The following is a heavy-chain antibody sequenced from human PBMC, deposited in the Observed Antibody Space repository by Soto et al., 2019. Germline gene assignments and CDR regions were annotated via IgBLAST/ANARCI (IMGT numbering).Heavy chain of an antibody. Sequence: PGGSLRLSCAASGFTFSSNWMHWVRQVAGKGLVWVSRINNDGHNTNYADSVKGRFTISRDNAKNTLYLQMDSLRAEDTAVYYCARALDFWSAYFDYWGQGTLVTVSS. CDR3: ARALDFWSAYFDY. V-gene: IGHV3-74*01. CDR1: GFTFSSNW. D-gene: IGHD3-3*01. CDR2: INNDGHNT. J-gene: IGHJ4*02.